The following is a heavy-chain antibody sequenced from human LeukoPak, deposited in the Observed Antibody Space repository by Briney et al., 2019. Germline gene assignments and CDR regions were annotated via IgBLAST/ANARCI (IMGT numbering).Heavy chain of an antibody. V-gene: IGHV1-2*02. CDR1: AYTFTFYY. CDR3: ARGASGVYTVTTSWFDP. D-gene: IGHD4-17*01. Sequence: ASVTVSFTSSAYTFTFYYMHWVRHAPGPGLEWMGWINPNSRNTNYEQRLQGRVTMTRDTAISTASMELSRLRSDDTAVYYCARGASGVYTVTTSWFDPWGQGNLVTVSS. CDR2: INPNSRNT. J-gene: IGHJ5*02.